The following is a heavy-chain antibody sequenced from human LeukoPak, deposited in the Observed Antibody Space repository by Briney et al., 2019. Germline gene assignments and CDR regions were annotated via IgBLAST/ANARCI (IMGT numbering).Heavy chain of an antibody. V-gene: IGHV4-31*03. CDR1: NGSINSGGFY. D-gene: IGHD5-24*01. CDR3: ARDEDGYNSLEY. Sequence: SQTLSLTCSVSNGSINSGGFYWSWVRRHPGKGLEWIGYIYYSGTTYYNPSLKSRLIMSVDTCKNQFSLKLSSVTAADTAVYYCARDEDGYNSLEYWGQGTLVTVSS. CDR2: IYYSGTT. J-gene: IGHJ4*02.